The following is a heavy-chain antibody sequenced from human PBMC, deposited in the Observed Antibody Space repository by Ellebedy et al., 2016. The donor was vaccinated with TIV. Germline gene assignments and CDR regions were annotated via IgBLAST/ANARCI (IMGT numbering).Heavy chain of an antibody. CDR1: GFTFSRYW. CDR2: INSDGSST. CDR3: SRGWSTPDS. J-gene: IGHJ4*02. D-gene: IGHD2-15*01. V-gene: IGHV3-74*01. Sequence: GESLKISCAASGFTFSRYWMHWVRQAPGKGLVWVSRINSDGSSTSYADSVKGRFTISRDNAQDTLFLQMNSLRAEDTAVYFCSRGWSTPDSWGQGTLVIVSS.